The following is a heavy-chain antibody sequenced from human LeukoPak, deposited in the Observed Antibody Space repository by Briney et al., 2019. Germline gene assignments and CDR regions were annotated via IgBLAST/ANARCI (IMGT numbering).Heavy chain of an antibody. J-gene: IGHJ5*02. CDR2: VYTSENT. V-gene: IGHV4-4*07. CDR1: GASISDHF. D-gene: IGHD3-9*01. CDR3: ARAAWDIRYFDWLLYP. Sequence: SETLSLTCTVSGASISDHFWSWIRQPAGKGLEWIGRVYTSENTNYNPSLKSRVSMTLDTSKNQFSLKLSSVTAADTAVYYCARAAWDIRYFDWLLYPWGQGTLVTVSS.